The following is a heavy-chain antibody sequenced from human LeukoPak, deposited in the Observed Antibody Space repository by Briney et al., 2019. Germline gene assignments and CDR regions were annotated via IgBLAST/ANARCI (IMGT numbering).Heavy chain of an antibody. CDR1: GGSISSGGYY. Sequence: SETLSLTCTVSGGSISSGGYYWSWIRQHPGKGLEWIGYIYYSGSTYYNPSLKSRVTISVDTSKNQFSLKLSSVTAADTAVYYCAITPSGWFGESYYYYGMDVWGQGTTVTVSS. J-gene: IGHJ6*02. CDR2: IYYSGST. CDR3: AITPSGWFGESYYYYGMDV. V-gene: IGHV4-31*03. D-gene: IGHD3-10*01.